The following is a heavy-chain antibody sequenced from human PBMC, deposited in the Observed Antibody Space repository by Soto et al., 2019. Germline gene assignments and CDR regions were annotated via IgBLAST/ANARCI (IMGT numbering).Heavy chain of an antibody. V-gene: IGHV5-51*01. CDR3: ATLLTTRTYGYNSDY. Sequence: TISCKGSRHSFSNYWNGWVRHMPGKGLEWMGIIYPRDSDTRYSPSFPGQVTIPADKSLSSAYLPWGNLRASDTGLFFFATLLTTRTYGYNSDYWGQRTLVTVSS. D-gene: IGHD3-22*01. J-gene: IGHJ4*02. CDR1: RHSFSNYW. CDR2: IYPRDSDT.